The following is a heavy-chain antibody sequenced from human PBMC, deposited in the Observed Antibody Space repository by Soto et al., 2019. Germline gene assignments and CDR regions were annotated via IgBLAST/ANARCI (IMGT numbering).Heavy chain of an antibody. CDR3: ARAALGYGYDELDY. Sequence: QVQLVQSGAEVKKPGASVKVSCKASGYTFTSYGISWVRQAPGQGLEWMGWISAYNGNTNHAQKLQGRVTMTTDTSTSTAYMELRSLIADDTAVYYCARAALGYGYDELDYWGQGTLVTVSS. CDR1: GYTFTSYG. J-gene: IGHJ4*02. D-gene: IGHD5-18*01. CDR2: ISAYNGNT. V-gene: IGHV1-18*01.